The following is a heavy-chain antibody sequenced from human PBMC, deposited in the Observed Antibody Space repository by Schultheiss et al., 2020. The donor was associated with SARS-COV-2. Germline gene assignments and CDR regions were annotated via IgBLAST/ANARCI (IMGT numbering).Heavy chain of an antibody. J-gene: IGHJ6*02. CDR3: MRDSFVNSGYHYYGMDV. D-gene: IGHD1-26*01. CDR2: INVDGSDT. CDR1: GFTLSNYW. Sequence: GGSLRLSCAASGFTLSNYWMHWVRQDPGKGLVWVSRINVDGSDTRYADSVKGRFTISKDNAKNTLYLQMHTLRVEDTAVYYCMRDSFVNSGYHYYGMDVWGQGTTVTVSS. V-gene: IGHV3-74*01.